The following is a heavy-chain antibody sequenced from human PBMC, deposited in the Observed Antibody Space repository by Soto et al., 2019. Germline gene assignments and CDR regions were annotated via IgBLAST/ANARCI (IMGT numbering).Heavy chain of an antibody. CDR1: GFTFSTYA. J-gene: IGHJ4*02. CDR3: ANGGWLDY. V-gene: IGHV3-23*01. D-gene: IGHD6-19*01. Sequence: EVQLLESGGGLVQPGGSLRLSCAASGFTFSTYAMSWVRQAPGKGLEWVSVIIGSGGNTYYADSVKGRFTISRDDSKNTLYLQMNSLRAEDTAIYYCANGGWLDYWGQGTLVIVSS. CDR2: IIGSGGNT.